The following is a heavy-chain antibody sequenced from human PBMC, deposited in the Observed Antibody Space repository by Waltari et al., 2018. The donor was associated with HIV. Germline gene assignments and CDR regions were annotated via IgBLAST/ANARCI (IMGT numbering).Heavy chain of an antibody. V-gene: IGHV1-2*06. CDR3: ARGPSGVLTCYKFFDS. J-gene: IGHJ4*02. Sequence: QVQLVQSGAEVKKHGASVKVSCEASGYTFIDYYLHWVRQAPGQGLECMVLINPNSCGTNFPQRFHGRVTMTRYTSITTAYMELRMLTSYYTAVYYFARGPSGVLTCYKFFDSWGQGTLVTVSS. D-gene: IGHD3-9*01. CDR1: GYTFIDYY. CDR2: INPNSCGT.